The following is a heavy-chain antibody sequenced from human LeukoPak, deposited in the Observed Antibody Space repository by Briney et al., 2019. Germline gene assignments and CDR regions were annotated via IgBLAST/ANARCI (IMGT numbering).Heavy chain of an antibody. CDR1: GFTFSTYW. V-gene: IGHV3-74*01. CDR3: ASLLLCYGCSTSSDSFDI. D-gene: IGHD6-6*01. CDR2: INGDGSST. Sequence: GGSLRLSCAASGFTFSTYWMHWVRQAPGKGLVWVSRINGDGSSTTYADSVKGRFTITRDNAKNTLFLQMNSLRAEDTAVYYCASLLLCYGCSTSSDSFDIWGQGTMVTVSS. J-gene: IGHJ3*02.